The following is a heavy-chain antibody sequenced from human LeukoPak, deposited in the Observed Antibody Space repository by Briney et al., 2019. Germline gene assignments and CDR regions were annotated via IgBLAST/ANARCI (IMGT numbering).Heavy chain of an antibody. D-gene: IGHD3-22*01. CDR2: IYNSGSANSRT. J-gene: IGHJ3*02. V-gene: IGHV4-59*08. Sequence: PSETLSLTCTVSGGSITNYYWTWIRQPPGKGLEWIGYIYNSGSANSRTNYSPSLKSRVTISMDTSKNKFSLRLTSVTAADTAVYYCARGHGYLTYYYDRGAHHGAFDIWGQGTMVTVS. CDR3: ARGHGYLTYYYDRGAHHGAFDI. CDR1: GGSITNYY.